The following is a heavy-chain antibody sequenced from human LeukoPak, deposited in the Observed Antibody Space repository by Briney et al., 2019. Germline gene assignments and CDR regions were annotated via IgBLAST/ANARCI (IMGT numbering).Heavy chain of an antibody. CDR1: GGSISSSNW. CDR3: ARAPRELRYFD. CDR2: IYHSGST. D-gene: IGHD3-9*01. V-gene: IGHV4-4*02. J-gene: IGHJ3*01. Sequence: TSEALSLTCAVSGGSISSSNWWSWVRQPPGKGLEWIGEIYHSGSTNYNPSLKSRVTISVDKSKNQFSLELSSVTAADTAVYYCARAPRELRYFDWGQGTMVTVSS.